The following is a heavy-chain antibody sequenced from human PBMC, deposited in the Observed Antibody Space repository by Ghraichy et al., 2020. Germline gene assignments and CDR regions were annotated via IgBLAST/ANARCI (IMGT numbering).Heavy chain of an antibody. J-gene: IGHJ4*02. CDR3: ARADILTALYYFDY. D-gene: IGHD3-9*01. V-gene: IGHV1-46*01. Sequence: ASVKVSCKASGYNFISYYMHWVREAPGQGLEWMGLINVSGGGTTYAQKFQGRVTMTTDTSTSTAYMELRSLRSDDTAVYYCARADILTALYYFDYWGQGTLVTVSS. CDR2: INVSGGGT. CDR1: GYNFISYY.